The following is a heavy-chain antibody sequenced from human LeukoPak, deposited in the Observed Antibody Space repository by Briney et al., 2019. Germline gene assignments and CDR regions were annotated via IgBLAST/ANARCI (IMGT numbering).Heavy chain of an antibody. CDR2: INPNSGGT. CDR1: GYTFTGYY. V-gene: IGHV1-2*02. CDR3: ARDPGEYSSFPCMDV. Sequence: ASVKVSCKASGYTFTGYYMHWVRQAPGQGLEWMGWINPNSGGTNYAQKFQGRVTMTRDTSISTAYMELSRLRSDDTAVYYCARDPGEYSSFPCMDVWGQGTTVTVSS. D-gene: IGHD6-6*01. J-gene: IGHJ6*02.